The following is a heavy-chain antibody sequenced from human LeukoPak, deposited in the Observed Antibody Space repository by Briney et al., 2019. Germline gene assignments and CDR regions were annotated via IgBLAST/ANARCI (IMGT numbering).Heavy chain of an antibody. CDR1: GGSISSSSYY. J-gene: IGHJ4*02. CDR2: IYYSGST. D-gene: IGHD3-10*01. CDR3: ARPPLATYGSEYYFDY. Sequence: RASETLSLTCTASGGSISSSSYYWGWIRQPPGKGLEWIGSIYYSGSTYYNPSLKSRVTISVDTSKNQFSLKLSSVTAADTAVYYCARPPLATYGSEYYFDYWGQGTLVTVSS. V-gene: IGHV4-39*01.